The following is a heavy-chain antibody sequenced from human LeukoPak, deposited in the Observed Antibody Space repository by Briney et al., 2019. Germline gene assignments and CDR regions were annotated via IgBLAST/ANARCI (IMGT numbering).Heavy chain of an antibody. CDR3: ARSRDIVVVVANYYYYYGMDV. J-gene: IGHJ6*04. CDR2: IIPIFGTA. CDR1: GGTFSSYA. D-gene: IGHD2-15*01. Sequence: ASVKVSCKASGGTFSSYAISWVRQAPGQGLEWMGGIIPIFGTANYAQKFQGRVTITADKSTGTAYMELSSLRSEDTAVYYCARSRDIVVVVANYYYYYGMDVWGKGTTVTVSS. V-gene: IGHV1-69*06.